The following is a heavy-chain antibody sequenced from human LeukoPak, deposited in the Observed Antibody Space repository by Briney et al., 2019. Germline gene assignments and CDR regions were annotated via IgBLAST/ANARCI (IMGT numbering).Heavy chain of an antibody. V-gene: IGHV3-48*01. J-gene: IGHJ6*02. CDR3: ARGGRGDYGSGSYYNYGMDV. D-gene: IGHD3-10*01. Sequence: PGGSLRLSCAASGFTFSGYSMSWVHQAPGKGLEWVSYISSSTGNIYYADSVKGRFTISRDNARNSLYLQMNSLRAEDTAVYYCARGGRGDYGSGSYYNYGMDVWGQGTTVTVSS. CDR2: ISSSTGNI. CDR1: GFTFSGYS.